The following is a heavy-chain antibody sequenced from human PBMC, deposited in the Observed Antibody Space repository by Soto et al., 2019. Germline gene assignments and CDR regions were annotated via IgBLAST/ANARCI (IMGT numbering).Heavy chain of an antibody. V-gene: IGHV1-18*01. D-gene: IGHD2-15*01. J-gene: IGHJ4*02. CDR2: ISAYNGNT. Sequence: ASVKVSCKASGYTFTSYGISWVRQAPGQGLEWMGWISAYNGNTNYAQKLQGRVTMTTDTSTSTAYMELSSLRSEDTAVYYCASSTTRLLRFDYWGQGTLVTVSS. CDR1: GYTFTSYG. CDR3: ASSTTRLLRFDY.